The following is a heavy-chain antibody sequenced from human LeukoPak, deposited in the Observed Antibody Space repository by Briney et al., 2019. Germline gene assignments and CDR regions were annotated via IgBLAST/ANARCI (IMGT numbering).Heavy chain of an antibody. CDR3: ATYYDFWSGYPGGYYFDY. J-gene: IGHJ4*02. CDR1: GFTFSDYY. Sequence: PGGSLRLSCAASGFTFSDYYMSWIRQAPGKGLEWVSYISSSGSTIYYADSVKGRFTISRDNAKNSLYLQMNSLRAEDTAVYYCATYYDFWSGYPGGYYFDYWGQGTLVTVSS. D-gene: IGHD3-3*01. CDR2: ISSSGSTI. V-gene: IGHV3-11*01.